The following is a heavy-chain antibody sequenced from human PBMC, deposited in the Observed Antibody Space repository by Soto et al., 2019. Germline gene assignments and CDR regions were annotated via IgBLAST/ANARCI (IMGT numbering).Heavy chain of an antibody. D-gene: IGHD3-9*01. CDR2: IVPLHNAS. Sequence: QVHLLQSGAEVKKPGSSLKVSCKVSGGAFTDYSLNWVRHAPGQGLEWLGGIVPLHNASNYSLKFLGRGEITANLSSTIIYMHLRGLTSDDTATYYCALWSHSNPLDFRGLDVLGQGTTGIVSS. V-gene: IGHV1-69*19. J-gene: IGHJ6*01. CDR1: GGAFTDYS. CDR3: ALWSHSNPLDFRGLDV.